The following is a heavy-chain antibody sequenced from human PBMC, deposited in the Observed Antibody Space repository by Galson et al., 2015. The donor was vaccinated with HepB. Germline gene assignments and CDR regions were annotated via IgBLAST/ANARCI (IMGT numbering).Heavy chain of an antibody. Sequence: SLRLSCAASGFTFSSYAMSWVRQAPGKGLEWVSAISGSGGSTYYADSVKGRFTISRDNSKNTLYLQMNSLRAEDTAVYYCAKDRTSTYSSSWYESYYYYYYGMDVWGQGTTVTVSS. D-gene: IGHD6-13*01. CDR1: GFTFSSYA. J-gene: IGHJ6*02. V-gene: IGHV3-23*01. CDR3: AKDRTSTYSSSWYESYYYYYYGMDV. CDR2: ISGSGGST.